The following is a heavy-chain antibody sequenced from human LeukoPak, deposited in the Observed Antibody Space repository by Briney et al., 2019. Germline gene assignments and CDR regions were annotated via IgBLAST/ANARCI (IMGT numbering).Heavy chain of an antibody. CDR2: IKQDEGEK. J-gene: IGHJ4*02. CDR3: VGDVRGSLDY. CDR1: GFTFSTYW. D-gene: IGHD1-26*01. V-gene: IGHV3-7*01. Sequence: GGALRLSCAASGFTFSTYWMSWVPQAPGKGPEWVANIKQDEGEKFYVESVKGRFTISRDNAKSSLFLQMNSLRAEDTAVYYCVGDVRGSLDYWGQGTLVTVSS.